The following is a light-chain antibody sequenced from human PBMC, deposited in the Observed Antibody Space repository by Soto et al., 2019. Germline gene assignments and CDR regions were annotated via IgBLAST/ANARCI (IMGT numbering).Light chain of an antibody. CDR1: QSVSNNY. V-gene: IGKV3D-20*02. Sequence: DIMLTQSPGTLSLSPGERATLSCRASQSVSNNYLAWYQQKPGQAPRLLIYGASNRATGIPDRFSGSGSGTDFTLTISRLEPEDFAVYYCQQRSNWHGLTFGGGTKVDIK. CDR3: QQRSNWHGLT. J-gene: IGKJ4*01. CDR2: GAS.